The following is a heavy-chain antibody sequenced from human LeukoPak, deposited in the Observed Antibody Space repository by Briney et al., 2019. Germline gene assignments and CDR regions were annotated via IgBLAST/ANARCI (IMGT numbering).Heavy chain of an antibody. Sequence: GGSLRLSCAASGFTFSSYAMSWVRQAPGKGLEWVSSISSSSSYIYYADSVKGRFTISRDNAKNSLYLQMNSLRAEDTAVYYCARDASVWYDSSGYHFDYWGQGTLVTVSS. CDR2: ISSSSSYI. J-gene: IGHJ4*02. V-gene: IGHV3-21*01. CDR1: GFTFSSYA. D-gene: IGHD3-22*01. CDR3: ARDASVWYDSSGYHFDY.